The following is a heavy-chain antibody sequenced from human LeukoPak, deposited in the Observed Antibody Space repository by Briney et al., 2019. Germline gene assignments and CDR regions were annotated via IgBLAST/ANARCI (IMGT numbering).Heavy chain of an antibody. CDR3: ARGRPHGNDY. J-gene: IGHJ4*02. CDR1: GFTFSSYW. CDR2: IASDGSST. D-gene: IGHD4-23*01. Sequence: GGSLRLSCAASGFTFSSYWMNWVRQAPGKGLVWVSRIASDGSSTTYADSVKGRFSISRDNAKNTLYLQMNSLRVEDTAVYYCARGRPHGNDYWGQGTLVAVSS. V-gene: IGHV3-74*01.